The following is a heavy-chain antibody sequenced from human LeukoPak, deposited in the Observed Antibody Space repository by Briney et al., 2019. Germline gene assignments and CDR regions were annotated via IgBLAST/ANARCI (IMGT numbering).Heavy chain of an antibody. CDR1: GGSISSYY. CDR2: LHTSGST. V-gene: IGHV4-4*07. Sequence: SETLSLTCTVSGGSISSYYWSWIRQPAGEGLEWIGRLHTSGSTHYNPSLKSRFTMSVDTSKNQFSLKLSSVTAADTAVYYCARDFGYGDYFFDDWGQGTLVTVSS. D-gene: IGHD4-17*01. J-gene: IGHJ4*02. CDR3: ARDFGYGDYFFDD.